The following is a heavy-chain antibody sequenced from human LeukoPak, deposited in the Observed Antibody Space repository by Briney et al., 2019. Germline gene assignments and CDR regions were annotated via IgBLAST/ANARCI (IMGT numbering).Heavy chain of an antibody. CDR3: ASPSGSYSRYYYYMDV. CDR1: GYTFTGYY. CDR2: VNPNSGGT. J-gene: IGHJ6*03. D-gene: IGHD1-26*01. V-gene: IGHV1-2*02. Sequence: ASVKVSCKASGYTFTGYYMHWVRQAPGQGLEWMGWVNPNSGGTNYAQKFQGRVTMTRDTSISTAYMELSRLRSDDTAVYYCASPSGSYSRYYYYMDVWGKGTTVTVSS.